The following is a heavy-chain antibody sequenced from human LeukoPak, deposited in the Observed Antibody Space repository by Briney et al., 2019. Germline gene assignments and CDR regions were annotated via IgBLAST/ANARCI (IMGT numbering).Heavy chain of an antibody. J-gene: IGHJ4*02. CDR1: GYTFTGYY. CDR3: ATSGIAAAGTPFDY. D-gene: IGHD6-13*01. V-gene: IGHV1-2*02. CDR2: INPNSGGT. Sequence: ASVKVSCKASGYTFTGYYMHWVRQAPGQGLEWMGWINPNSGGTNYAQTFQGRVTMTRDTSISTAYMELSRLRSDDTAVYYCATSGIAAAGTPFDYWGQGTLVTVSS.